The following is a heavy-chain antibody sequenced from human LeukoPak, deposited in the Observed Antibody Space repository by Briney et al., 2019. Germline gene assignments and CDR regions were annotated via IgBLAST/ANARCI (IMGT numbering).Heavy chain of an antibody. D-gene: IGHD1-26*01. Sequence: SETLSLTCTVSGGSISSYYWSWIRQPPGKGLEWIGYIYYSGSTNYNPSLKSRVTISVDTSKKQFSMRLSSLTAADTAVYYCARPKVGATRGFDYWGQGTLVTVSS. CDR3: ARPKVGATRGFDY. V-gene: IGHV4-59*08. CDR2: IYYSGST. J-gene: IGHJ4*02. CDR1: GGSISSYY.